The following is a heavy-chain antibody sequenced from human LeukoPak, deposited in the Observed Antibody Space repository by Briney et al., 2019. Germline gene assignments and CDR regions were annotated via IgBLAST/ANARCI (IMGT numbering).Heavy chain of an antibody. Sequence: SETLSLTCAVYGGSFSGYYWSWIRQPPGKGLGWIGEINHSGSTNYNPSLKSRVTISVDTSKNQFSLKLSSVTAADTAVYYCARRKSYCSGGSCYFDYWGQGTLVTVSS. CDR2: INHSGST. CDR3: ARRKSYCSGGSCYFDY. CDR1: GGSFSGYY. J-gene: IGHJ4*02. V-gene: IGHV4-34*01. D-gene: IGHD2-15*01.